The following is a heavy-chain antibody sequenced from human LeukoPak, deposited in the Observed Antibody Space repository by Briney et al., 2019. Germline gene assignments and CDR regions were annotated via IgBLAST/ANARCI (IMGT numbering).Heavy chain of an antibody. V-gene: IGHV4-4*07. CDR3: ARGDYVWGSNRLGWFDP. J-gene: IGHJ5*02. Sequence: SETLSLTCTVSGGSISSYYWNWIRQPAGKGLEWIGRIHTSGSTNYNPSLKSRVTMSVDTSKNQFSLKLSSVTAADTAVYYCARGDYVWGSNRLGWFDPWGQGTQVTVSS. CDR2: IHTSGST. D-gene: IGHD3-16*02. CDR1: GGSISSYY.